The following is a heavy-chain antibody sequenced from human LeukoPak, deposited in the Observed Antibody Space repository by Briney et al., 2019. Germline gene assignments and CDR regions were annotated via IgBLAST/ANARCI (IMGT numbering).Heavy chain of an antibody. J-gene: IGHJ4*02. CDR3: ATGQTPRYYYDSSGN. D-gene: IGHD3-22*01. Sequence: SVKVSCKASGGTFSSYAISWVRQAPGQGLEWMGRFIPIFGIANYAQKFQGRVTITADKSTSTAYMELSSLRSEDTAVYYCATGQTPRYYYDSSGNWGQGTLVTVSS. CDR1: GGTFSSYA. CDR2: FIPIFGIA. V-gene: IGHV1-69*04.